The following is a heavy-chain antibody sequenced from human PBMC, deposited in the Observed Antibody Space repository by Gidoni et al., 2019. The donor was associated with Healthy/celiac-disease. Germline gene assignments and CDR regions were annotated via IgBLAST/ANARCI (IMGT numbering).Heavy chain of an antibody. CDR1: GGSISSSSYY. J-gene: IGHJ4*02. V-gene: IGHV4-39*01. Sequence: QLQLQESGPGLVKPSETLSLTCTVSGGSISSSSYYWGWIRQPPGKGLEWIGSIYYSGSPYYNPSLKSRVTISVDTSKNQFSLKLSSVTAADTAVYYCATDDSSGYYYVPDFDYWGQGTLVTVSS. CDR3: ATDDSSGYYYVPDFDY. D-gene: IGHD3-22*01. CDR2: IYYSGSP.